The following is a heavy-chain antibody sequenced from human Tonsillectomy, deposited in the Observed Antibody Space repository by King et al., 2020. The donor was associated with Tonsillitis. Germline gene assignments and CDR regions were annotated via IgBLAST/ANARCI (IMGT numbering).Heavy chain of an antibody. CDR3: AKGLSTSWYDYYYYGMYV. D-gene: IGHD6-13*01. V-gene: IGHV3-30*18. Sequence: VQLVESGGGVVQPGRSLRLSCAASGFTFSSYGMHWIRQAPGKGLEWVAVISYDGSKKYYADSVKGRFTISRDNSKNTLYLQMNSLRAEDTPVYYCAKGLSTSWYDYYYYGMYVWGPGTTVSVSS. CDR2: ISYDGSKK. CDR1: GFTFSSYG. J-gene: IGHJ6*02.